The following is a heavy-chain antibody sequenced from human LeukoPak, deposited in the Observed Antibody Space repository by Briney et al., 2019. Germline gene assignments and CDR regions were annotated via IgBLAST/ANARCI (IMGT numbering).Heavy chain of an antibody. CDR2: IKQDGSEK. CDR1: GFTFSTYW. V-gene: IGHV3-7*01. J-gene: IGHJ4*02. CDR3: ARDYSYGSRYFDY. Sequence: PGGSLRLSCAASGFTFSTYWMTWVRQAPGKGLEWVANIKQDGSEKYYVDSVKGRFTISRDNAKNSLYLQMNSLRAEDTAVYYCARDYSYGSRYFDYWGQGTLVTVSS. D-gene: IGHD5-18*01.